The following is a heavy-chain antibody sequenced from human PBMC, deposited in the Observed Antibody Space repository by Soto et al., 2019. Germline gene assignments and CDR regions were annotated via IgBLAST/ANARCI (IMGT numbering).Heavy chain of an antibody. V-gene: IGHV1-69*01. Sequence: QVQLVQSGAEVKKPGTSVKVSCKASGGTFSSYAISWVRQAPRQGPEWMGGIIPIFGTANYAQKFQGRVTITADESTSTACMELSSLRSEDTAVYYCARVRYCSSTSCYYWFDPWGEGTLVAVSS. CDR3: ARVRYCSSTSCYYWFDP. CDR2: IIPIFGTA. J-gene: IGHJ5*02. D-gene: IGHD2-2*01. CDR1: GGTFSSYA.